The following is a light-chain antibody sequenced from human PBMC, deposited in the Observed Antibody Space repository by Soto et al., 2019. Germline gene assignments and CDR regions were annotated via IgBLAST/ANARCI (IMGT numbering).Light chain of an antibody. CDR1: QSIGSN. Sequence: EIVMTQSPATLSVFPGERATLSCRASQSIGSNLAWYQQKPGQAPRLLIYAASIRATDFPARFSGSGSGTEFTLTISGLQSDDFAVYFCQQYNNWPPWTFGHGTKVEIK. CDR2: AAS. J-gene: IGKJ1*01. V-gene: IGKV3-15*01. CDR3: QQYNNWPPWT.